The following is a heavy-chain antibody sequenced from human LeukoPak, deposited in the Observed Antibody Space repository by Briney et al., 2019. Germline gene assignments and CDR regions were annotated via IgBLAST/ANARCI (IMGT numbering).Heavy chain of an antibody. D-gene: IGHD4-23*01. CDR3: ARGRPHGNDY. J-gene: IGHJ4*02. Sequence: TGGSLGLPCAASGFTFSSYWMNWVRQAPGKGLVWVSRIASDGSSTTYADSVKGRFSISRDNAKNTLYLQMNSLRVEDTAVYYCARGRPHGNDYWGQGTLVTVSS. CDR1: GFTFSSYW. CDR2: IASDGSST. V-gene: IGHV3-74*01.